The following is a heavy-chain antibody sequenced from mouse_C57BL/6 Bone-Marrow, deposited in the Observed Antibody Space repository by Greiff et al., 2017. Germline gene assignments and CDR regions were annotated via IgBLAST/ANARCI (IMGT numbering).Heavy chain of an antibody. CDR2: IDPSDSYT. V-gene: IGHV1-59*01. CDR1: GYTFTSYW. CDR3: ARGGGNWYFDV. Sequence: QVQLQQPGAELVRPGTSVKLSCKASGYTFTSYWMHWVKQRPGQGLEWIGVIDPSDSYTNYNQKFKGKATLTVDKSSSTAYMQLSSLTSEDSAVYYCARGGGNWYFDVWGTGTTVTVSS. J-gene: IGHJ1*03.